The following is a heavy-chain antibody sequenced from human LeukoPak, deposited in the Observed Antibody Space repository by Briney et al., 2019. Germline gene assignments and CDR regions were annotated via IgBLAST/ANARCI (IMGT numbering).Heavy chain of an antibody. CDR3: AKDRDNSGWFGWGFDY. Sequence: GGSLRLSCAAYGFTLSNYAMSWVRQAPGKGLEWVSTISGGGAGSYYADSVKGRFTISRDNSKNTLHLQMNSLRAGDTAVYYYAKDRDNSGWFGWGFDYWGQGTLVTVSS. CDR2: ISGGGAGS. D-gene: IGHD6-19*01. V-gene: IGHV3-23*01. J-gene: IGHJ4*02. CDR1: GFTLSNYA.